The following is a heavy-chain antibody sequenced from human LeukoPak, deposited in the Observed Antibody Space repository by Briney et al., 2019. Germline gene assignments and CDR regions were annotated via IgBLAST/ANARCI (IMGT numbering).Heavy chain of an antibody. Sequence: GGSLRLSCAASGFTFSSYAMSWVRQAPGKGLEWVSAISGSGGSTYYADSVKGRFTISRDNSKDMMYLQMNSLRAEDTAVYHCARVRYCSRTSCYAFDYWGQGTLVTVSS. V-gene: IGHV3-23*01. J-gene: IGHJ4*02. CDR2: ISGSGGST. D-gene: IGHD2-2*01. CDR3: ARVRYCSRTSCYAFDY. CDR1: GFTFSSYA.